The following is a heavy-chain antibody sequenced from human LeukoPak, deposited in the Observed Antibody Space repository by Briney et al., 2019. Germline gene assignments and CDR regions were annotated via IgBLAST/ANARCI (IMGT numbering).Heavy chain of an antibody. J-gene: IGHJ4*02. D-gene: IGHD3-22*01. Sequence: VASVKVSCKASGYTFTSHDINWVRQATGQGLEWMGRINPNSGDTNYPQKFQGGVTMTGDTSISAAYMELSRLRSDDTAVYYCARLPYYDSSGFYYFDYWGQGTLVTVSS. CDR3: ARLPYYDSSGFYYFDY. V-gene: IGHV1-2*06. CDR1: GYTFTSHD. CDR2: INPNSGDT.